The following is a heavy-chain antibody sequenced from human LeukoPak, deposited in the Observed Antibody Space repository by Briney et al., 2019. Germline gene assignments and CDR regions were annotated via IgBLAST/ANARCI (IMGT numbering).Heavy chain of an antibody. J-gene: IGHJ4*02. CDR2: ISGSGDST. CDR1: GFTFSSYA. V-gene: IGHV3-23*01. CDR3: AKPLVSDYYDSSGYWGY. Sequence: GGSLRLSCAASGFTFSSYAMSWVRQAPGKGLEWVSVISGSGDSTYYSDSVKGRFTISRDNSKNTLYVQMNSLRAEDTAVYYCAKPLVSDYYDSSGYWGYWGQGTLVTVSS. D-gene: IGHD3-22*01.